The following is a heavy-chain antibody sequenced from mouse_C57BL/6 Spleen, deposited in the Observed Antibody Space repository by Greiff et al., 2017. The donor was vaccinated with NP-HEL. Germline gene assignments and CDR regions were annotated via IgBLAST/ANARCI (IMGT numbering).Heavy chain of an antibody. J-gene: IGHJ1*03. Sequence: EVQLVESGGGLVKPGGSLKLSCAASGFTFSDYGMHWVRQAPEKGLEWVAYISSGSSTIYYADTVKGRFTISRDNAKNTRFLQMTSLRSEDTAMYYCARGGSSYWYFDVWGTGTTVTVSS. V-gene: IGHV5-17*01. CDR1: GFTFSDYG. D-gene: IGHD1-1*01. CDR3: ARGGSSYWYFDV. CDR2: ISSGSSTI.